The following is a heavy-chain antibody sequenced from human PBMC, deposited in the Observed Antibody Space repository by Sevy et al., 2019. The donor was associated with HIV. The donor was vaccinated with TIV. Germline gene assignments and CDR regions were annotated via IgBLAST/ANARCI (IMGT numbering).Heavy chain of an antibody. CDR2: ISYDGSNK. CDR3: ARDSGPFSAYYYFGMDV. J-gene: IGHJ6*02. V-gene: IGHV3-30-3*01. Sequence: GGSLRLSCAASGFTFSSYAMHWVRQAPGKGLEWVAVISYDGSNKYYAHSVKGRFSISRDNSKNTLYLQMNSLRAEDTAVYYCARDSGPFSAYYYFGMDVWGQGTTVTVSS. CDR1: GFTFSSYA.